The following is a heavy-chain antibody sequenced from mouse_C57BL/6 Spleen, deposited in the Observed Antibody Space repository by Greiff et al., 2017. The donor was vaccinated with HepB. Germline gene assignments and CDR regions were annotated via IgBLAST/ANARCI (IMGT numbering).Heavy chain of an antibody. Sequence: EVQLQQSGAELVRPGASVKLSCTASGFNIKDDYMHWVKQRPEQGLEWIGWIDPENGDTEYASKFQGKATITADTSSNTAYLQLSSLSSEDTAVYYCTTVAPFAYWGQGTLVTVSA. CDR3: TTVAPFAY. CDR1: GFNIKDDY. J-gene: IGHJ3*01. V-gene: IGHV14-4*01. D-gene: IGHD1-1*02. CDR2: IDPENGDT.